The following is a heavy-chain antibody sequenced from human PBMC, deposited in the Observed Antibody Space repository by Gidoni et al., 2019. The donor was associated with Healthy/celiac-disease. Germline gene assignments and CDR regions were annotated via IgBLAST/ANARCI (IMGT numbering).Heavy chain of an antibody. Sequence: EVQLLESGGGLVQPGGSLRLSCAASGFTFISYAMSGVRQASGKGLEWVSAISGSGGSTYYADSVKGRFTISRDNSKNTLYLQMNSLRAEDTAVYYCAKALPWTKGLCFDYWGQGTLVTVSS. V-gene: IGHV3-23*01. J-gene: IGHJ4*02. CDR2: ISGSGGST. D-gene: IGHD1-1*01. CDR1: GFTFISYA. CDR3: AKALPWTKGLCFDY.